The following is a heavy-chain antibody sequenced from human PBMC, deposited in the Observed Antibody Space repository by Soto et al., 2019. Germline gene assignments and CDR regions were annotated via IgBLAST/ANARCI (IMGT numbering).Heavy chain of an antibody. D-gene: IGHD2-2*01. J-gene: IGHJ4*02. CDR2: VYWDDSK. CDR1: GFSLSTRDVG. Sequence: ITLNESGPTLVKPTQTRTLTCTFSGFSLSTRDVGVGWIRQPPGEALEWLGVVYWDDSKTYSPSLESRLTITKDTPKNRVVLRMTKMAPVDPATYYCAHCRGGVASFWGQGTLVTVSS. V-gene: IGHV2-5*02. CDR3: AHCRGGVASF.